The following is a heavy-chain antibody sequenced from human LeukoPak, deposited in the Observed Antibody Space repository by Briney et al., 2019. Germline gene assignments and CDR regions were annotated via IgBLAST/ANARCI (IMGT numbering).Heavy chain of an antibody. D-gene: IGHD3-22*01. Sequence: GGSLRLSCAASGFTFSSYSMNWVRQAPGKGLEWVSYISSSSSTTHYTDSVKGRFTISRDNANNSLYLQMNSLRAEDTAVYYCARDPSYYDSSGRYYYYMDVWGKGTTVTVSS. V-gene: IGHV3-48*01. J-gene: IGHJ6*03. CDR3: ARDPSYYDSSGRYYYYMDV. CDR2: ISSSSSTT. CDR1: GFTFSSYS.